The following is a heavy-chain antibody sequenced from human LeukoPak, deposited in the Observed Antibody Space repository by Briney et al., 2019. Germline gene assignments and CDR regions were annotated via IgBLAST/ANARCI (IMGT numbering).Heavy chain of an antibody. D-gene: IGHD4-17*01. V-gene: IGHV4-39*07. J-gene: IGHJ4*02. CDR3: ASNYGDQHLLDY. Sequence: SETLSLTCTVSGGSISSSSYYWGWIRQPPGKGLEWIGSIYYSGSTYYNPSLKSRVTISVDTSKNQFSLKLSSVTAADTAVYYCASNYGDQHLLDYWGQGTLVTVSS. CDR2: IYYSGST. CDR1: GGSISSSSYY.